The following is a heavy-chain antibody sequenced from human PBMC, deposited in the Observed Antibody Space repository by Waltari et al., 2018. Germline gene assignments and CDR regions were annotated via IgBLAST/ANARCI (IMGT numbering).Heavy chain of an antibody. CDR3: TGTTVAVAGTV. J-gene: IGHJ4*02. CDR1: GFTVSSYW. CDR2: LKPGGSEE. Sequence: EVQLVESGGGLVQPGGSLRLSCAASGFTVSSYWMTWVRQAQGKGLEWVANLKPGGSEEYYCDSVKGRLTISRDNARNSLYLQMNSLRAEDTALYYCTGTTVAVAGTVWGQGTLVTVSS. V-gene: IGHV3-7*01. D-gene: IGHD6-19*01.